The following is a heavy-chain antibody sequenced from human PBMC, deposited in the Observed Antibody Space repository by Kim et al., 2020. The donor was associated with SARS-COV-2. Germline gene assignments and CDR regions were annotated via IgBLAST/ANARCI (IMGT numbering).Heavy chain of an antibody. Sequence: IYPADLVRGRFTISSDNDTNSLYLQMNSLRAEDTAVYYCARGPNYSPFDYWGQGTLVTVSS. CDR3: ARGPNYSPFDY. V-gene: IGHV3-48*03. D-gene: IGHD4-4*01. CDR2: I. J-gene: IGHJ4*02.